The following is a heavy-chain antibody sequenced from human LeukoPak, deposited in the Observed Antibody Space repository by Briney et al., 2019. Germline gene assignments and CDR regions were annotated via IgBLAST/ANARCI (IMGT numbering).Heavy chain of an antibody. CDR2: IIPILGIA. Sequence: EASVKVSCKASGGTFSSYAISWVRQAPGQGLEWMGRIIPILGIANYAQKFQGRVTITADKSTSTAYMELSSLRSEDTAVYYCARDDLAYCGGDCYSGAFDIWGQGTMVTVS. CDR1: GGTFSSYA. CDR3: ARDDLAYCGGDCYSGAFDI. J-gene: IGHJ3*02. D-gene: IGHD2-21*02. V-gene: IGHV1-69*04.